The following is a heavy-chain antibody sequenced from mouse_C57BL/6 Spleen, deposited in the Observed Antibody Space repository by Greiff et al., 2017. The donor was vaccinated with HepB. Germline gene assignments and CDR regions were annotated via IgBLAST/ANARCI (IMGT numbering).Heavy chain of an antibody. CDR3: ARTDYSNYGYAMDY. Sequence: VQLVESGPGLVAPSQSLSITCTVSGFSLTSYAISWVRQPPGKGLEWLGVIWTGGGTNYNSALKSRLSISKDNSKSQVFLKMNSLQTDDTARYYCARTDYSNYGYAMDYWGQGTSVTVSS. CDR1: GFSLTSYA. V-gene: IGHV2-9-1*01. J-gene: IGHJ4*01. D-gene: IGHD2-5*01. CDR2: IWTGGGT.